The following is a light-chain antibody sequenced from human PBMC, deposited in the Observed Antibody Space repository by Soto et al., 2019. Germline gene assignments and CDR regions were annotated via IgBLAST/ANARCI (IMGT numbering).Light chain of an antibody. J-gene: IGKJ1*01. CDR3: QQSYSTLWT. CDR2: AAS. Sequence: DIQMTQSPSSLSASVGDRVTITCRASQSISSYLNWYQQKPGKAPKLLIYAASSLQSGVPSRFSGSGSWTDFTLTISSLQPEDFATYDCQQSYSTLWTFGQGTKVEIK. CDR1: QSISSY. V-gene: IGKV1-39*01.